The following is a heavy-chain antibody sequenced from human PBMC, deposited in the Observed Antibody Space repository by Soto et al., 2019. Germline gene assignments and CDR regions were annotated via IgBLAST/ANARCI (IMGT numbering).Heavy chain of an antibody. CDR2: ISSNGGST. Sequence: GGSLRLSCAASGFTFSSYAMHWVRQAPGKGLEYVSAISSNGGSTYYANSVKGRFTISRDNSKNTLYLQMGSLRAEDMAVYYCARRDPAMRAFDIWGQGTMVTVSS. J-gene: IGHJ3*02. CDR1: GFTFSSYA. V-gene: IGHV3-64*01. CDR3: ARRDPAMRAFDI.